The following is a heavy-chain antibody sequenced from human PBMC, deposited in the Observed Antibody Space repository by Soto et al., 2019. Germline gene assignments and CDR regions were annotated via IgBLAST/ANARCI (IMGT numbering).Heavy chain of an antibody. D-gene: IGHD3-22*01. CDR2: ISAYNGNT. V-gene: IGHV1-18*01. CDR1: GYTLSSYG. J-gene: IGHJ3*02. Sequence: GASVKVSCKASGYTLSSYGISWVRQAPGQRLEWMGWISAYNGNTNYAQKLQGRVTMTTDTSTSTAYMELRSLRSDDTAVYYCARVFIRFRVFPSYYYDSSGYYPRGAFDIWG. CDR3: ARVFIRFRVFPSYYYDSSGYYPRGAFDI.